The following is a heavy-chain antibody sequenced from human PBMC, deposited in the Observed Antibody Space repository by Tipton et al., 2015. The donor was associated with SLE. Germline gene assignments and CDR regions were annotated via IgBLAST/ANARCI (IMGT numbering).Heavy chain of an antibody. J-gene: IGHJ3*02. Sequence: TLSLTCTVSGGSISSYYWSWIRQPPGKGLEWIGYIYYSGSTNYNPSLKSRVTISVDTSKNQFSLKLSSVTAADTAVYYCARERCFARRGFDIWGQGTMVTVSS. D-gene: IGHD2-8*01. CDR2: IYYSGST. CDR3: ARERCFARRGFDI. V-gene: IGHV4-59*01. CDR1: GGSISSYY.